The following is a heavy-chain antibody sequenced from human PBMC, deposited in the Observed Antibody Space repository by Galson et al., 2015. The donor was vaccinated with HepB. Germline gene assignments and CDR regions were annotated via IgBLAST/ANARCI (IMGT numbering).Heavy chain of an antibody. V-gene: IGHV3-48*02. J-gene: IGHJ2*01. CDR2: ISSTGTTI. CDR3: VRVAIDTTIFRGYWYFDL. CDR1: GFIFSTCT. Sequence: SLRLSCAASGFIFSTCTFNWVRRAPGKDLEWISYISSTGTTIYYADSVKGRFTISRDNAENSLSLQMSSLRDEDTAVYYCVRVAIDTTIFRGYWYFDLWGRGTLVTVSS. D-gene: IGHD5-18*01.